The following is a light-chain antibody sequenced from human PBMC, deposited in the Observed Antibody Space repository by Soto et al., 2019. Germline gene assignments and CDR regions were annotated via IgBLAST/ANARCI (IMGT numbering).Light chain of an antibody. V-gene: IGKV3-20*01. J-gene: IGKJ5*01. CDR1: QTVSKNY. Sequence: DIVLTQSPVTLSLSPGEGATLSCRASQTVSKNYLAWYQQKAGQAPRLVIYAASTRATGIPDRFSGSGSGTDFTLTISRLEPEDFAVFYCQQYAVSPITFGQGTRLEIK. CDR2: AAS. CDR3: QQYAVSPIT.